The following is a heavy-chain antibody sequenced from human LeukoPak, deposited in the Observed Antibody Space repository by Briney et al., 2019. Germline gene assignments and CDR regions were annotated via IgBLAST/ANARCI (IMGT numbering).Heavy chain of an antibody. CDR2: INHSGST. CDR3: ARGHYYMDV. J-gene: IGHJ6*03. CDR1: GGSFSGYY. V-gene: IGHV4-34*01. Sequence: KASETLSLTCAVYGGSFSGYYWSWIRQPPGKGLEWIGEINHSGSTNYNPSLKSRVTISVDTSKNQFSLKLSSVTAADTAVYYCARGHYYMDVWGKGTTVTVSS.